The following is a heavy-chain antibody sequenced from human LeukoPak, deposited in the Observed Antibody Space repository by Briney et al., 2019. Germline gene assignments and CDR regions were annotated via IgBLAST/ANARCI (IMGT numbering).Heavy chain of an antibody. D-gene: IGHD2-21*02. Sequence: GASLRLSCAASGFTFSSCAMSWVRQAPGKGLEWVSTITGGGGTTYYADSVKGRFTISRDTSKNTLFLQMNSLRAEDTAVYYCAKDQLAYCGGDCYSFDYWGQGTLVTVSS. CDR3: AKDQLAYCGGDCYSFDY. V-gene: IGHV3-23*01. CDR1: GFTFSSCA. J-gene: IGHJ4*02. CDR2: ITGGGGTT.